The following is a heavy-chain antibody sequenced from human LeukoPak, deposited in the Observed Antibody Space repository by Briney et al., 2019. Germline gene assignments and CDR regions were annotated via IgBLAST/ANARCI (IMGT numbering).Heavy chain of an antibody. D-gene: IGHD1-26*01. V-gene: IGHV4-39*01. CDR3: ARQLKEGELAYYYYYYMDV. CDR1: GGSISSSSYY. Sequence: PSETLSLTCTVSGGSISSSSYYWGWIRQPPGKGLEWIGSIYYSGSTYYNPSLKSRVTISVDTSKNQFSLKLSSVTAADTAVYYCARQLKEGELAYYYYYYMDVWGKGTTVTISS. CDR2: IYYSGST. J-gene: IGHJ6*03.